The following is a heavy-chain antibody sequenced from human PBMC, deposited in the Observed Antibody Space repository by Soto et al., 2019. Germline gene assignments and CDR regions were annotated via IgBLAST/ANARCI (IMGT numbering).Heavy chain of an antibody. Sequence: SETLSLTCSVSGGSMNSGAYYWTWIRQHPGKGLEWIGYIHDSGSTNYNPSLKSRVTMSLDTSTNQFSLKLTSVTAADTAVYFCARDRAGRSFGPQYGLEYCYGMDVWGPGTTVTVSS. CDR2: IHDSGST. CDR1: GGSMNSGAYY. J-gene: IGHJ6*02. D-gene: IGHD3-9*01. CDR3: ARDRAGRSFGPQYGLEYCYGMDV. V-gene: IGHV4-31*03.